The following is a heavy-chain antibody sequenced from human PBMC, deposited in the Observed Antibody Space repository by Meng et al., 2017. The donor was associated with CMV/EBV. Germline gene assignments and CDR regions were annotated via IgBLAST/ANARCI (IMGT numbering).Heavy chain of an antibody. Sequence: QGPLVQSGAEVKKPWSSVKVSCKASGGTFSSYAISWVRQAPGQGLEWMGGIIPIFGTANYAQKFQGRVTITADESTSTAYMELSSLRSEDTAVYYCARMPRDGYNYIDYWGQGTLVTVSS. J-gene: IGHJ4*02. D-gene: IGHD5-24*01. CDR1: GGTFSSYA. CDR3: ARMPRDGYNYIDY. V-gene: IGHV1-69*12. CDR2: IIPIFGTA.